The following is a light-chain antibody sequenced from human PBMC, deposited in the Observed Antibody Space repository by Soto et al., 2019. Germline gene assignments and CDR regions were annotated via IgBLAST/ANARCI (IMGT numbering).Light chain of an antibody. CDR2: DAS. J-gene: IGKJ4*01. V-gene: IGKV3-20*01. CDR3: QQFSSYPLT. Sequence: EFVLTQSPGTLSSSPGERATLSCRASQTVRNNYLAWYQQKPGQAPRLLLYDASSRATGIPDRFSGGGSGTDFTLTISRLEPEDFAVYYCQQFSSYPLTFGGGTKVEIK. CDR1: QTVRNNY.